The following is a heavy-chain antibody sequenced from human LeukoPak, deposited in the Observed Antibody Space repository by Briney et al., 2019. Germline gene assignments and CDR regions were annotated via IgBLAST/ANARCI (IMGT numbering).Heavy chain of an antibody. CDR1: GYTFISYD. CDR2: MNPNSGKA. J-gene: IGHJ3*02. CDR3: ARARTDLESGYLAYAFEI. Sequence: ASVKVSCKASGYTFISYDINWVRQAAGQGLEWMGWMNPNSGKAGYAEKFQGRVSMTRNNPISTAYMELSGLRSEDTAVYYCARARTDLESGYLAYAFEIWGQGTMITVSS. D-gene: IGHD1-1*01. V-gene: IGHV1-8*01.